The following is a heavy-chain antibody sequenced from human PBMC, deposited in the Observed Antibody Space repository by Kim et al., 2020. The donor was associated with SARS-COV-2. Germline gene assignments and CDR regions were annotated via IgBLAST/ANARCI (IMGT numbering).Heavy chain of an antibody. J-gene: IGHJ4*02. CDR2: INPNNGAT. D-gene: IGHD5-12*01. CDR3: ARMWDSGFGYGQLDY. CDR1: GFTFTGHY. Sequence: ASVKVSCKTSGFTFTGHYLHWVRQAPGQGLEWMGWINPNNGATDYAERFQGRVTMTRDTSTSTAYMELNGLKSDETAVYYCARMWDSGFGYGQLDYWGQGTLVSVS. V-gene: IGHV1-2*02.